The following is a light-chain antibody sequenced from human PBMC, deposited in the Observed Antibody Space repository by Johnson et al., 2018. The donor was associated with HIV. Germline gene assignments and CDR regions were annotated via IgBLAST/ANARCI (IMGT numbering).Light chain of an antibody. CDR1: ISNIGNNY. J-gene: IGLJ1*01. V-gene: IGLV1-51*01. CDR2: DNN. Sequence: QSVLTQPPSVSAAPGQKVTISCSGSISNIGNNYVSWYQQLTGTAPRLLIYDNNKRPSWIPDRFSGSKSGTSATLGITGLQTGDEADYYCGTWNSSLSVLYVFGTGTTVTGL. CDR3: GTWNSSLSVLYV.